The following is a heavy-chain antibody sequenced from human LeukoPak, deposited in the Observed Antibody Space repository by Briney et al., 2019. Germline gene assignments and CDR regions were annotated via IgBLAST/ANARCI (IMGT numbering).Heavy chain of an antibody. CDR2: VNHSGYT. V-gene: IGHV4-34*01. CDR3: ARQLYGSDY. Sequence: PSETLSLTCDVSGVSFSTSYWSWIRQSPEKGLEWIGEVNHSGYTNYNPSLKGRVTISVDTSKNQFSLKLSSVTAADTAVYYCARQLYGSDYWGQGTLVTVSS. D-gene: IGHD4-17*01. CDR1: GVSFSTSY. J-gene: IGHJ4*02.